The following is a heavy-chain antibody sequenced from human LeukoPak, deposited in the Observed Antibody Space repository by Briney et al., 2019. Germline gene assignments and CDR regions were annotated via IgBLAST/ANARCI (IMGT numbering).Heavy chain of an antibody. CDR2: ISWDGGST. D-gene: IGHD2-2*01. CDR3: AKDIGYCSSTSCYYYYMDV. Sequence: GGSLRLSCAASGFTFDDYAMHWVRQAPGKGLEWVPLISWDGGSTYYADSVKGRFTISRDNSKNSLYLQMNSLRAEDTALYYCAKDIGYCSSTSCYYYYMDVWGKGTMVTVSS. V-gene: IGHV3-43D*03. J-gene: IGHJ6*03. CDR1: GFTFDDYA.